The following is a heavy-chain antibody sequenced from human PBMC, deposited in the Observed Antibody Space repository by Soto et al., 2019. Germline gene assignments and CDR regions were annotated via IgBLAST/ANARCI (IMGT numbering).Heavy chain of an antibody. V-gene: IGHV4-39*01. Sequence: SETLSLTCTVSGGSISSSSYYWGWIRQPPGKGLEWIGSIYYSGSTYYNPSLKSRVTISVDTSKNQFSLKLSSVTAADTAVYYCARSKMRGSSSSGTYYYYMDVWGKGTTVT. CDR3: ARSKMRGSSSSGTYYYYMDV. CDR2: IYYSGST. J-gene: IGHJ6*03. D-gene: IGHD6-6*01. CDR1: GGSISSSSYY.